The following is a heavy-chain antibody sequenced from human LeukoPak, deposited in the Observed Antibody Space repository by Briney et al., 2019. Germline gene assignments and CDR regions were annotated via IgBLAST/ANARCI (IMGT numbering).Heavy chain of an antibody. CDR1: GFTFSDFW. J-gene: IGHJ4*01. CDR3: ARDGTAPGLCFDL. D-gene: IGHD6-13*01. V-gene: IGHV3-7*01. CDR2: INQNGGET. Sequence: PGGSVRLSCAVSGFTFSDFWMNWVRRSPGKGLEWVASINQNGGETSYVDSVKGRFTISRDNPKNSLYLQMSSLRAEDTAVYYCARDGTAPGLCFDLWGQGTLVTVSS.